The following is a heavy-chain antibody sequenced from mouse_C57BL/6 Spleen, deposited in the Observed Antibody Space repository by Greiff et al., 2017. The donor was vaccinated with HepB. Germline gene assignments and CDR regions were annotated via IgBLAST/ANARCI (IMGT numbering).Heavy chain of an antibody. Sequence: EVQLVESGGGLVKPGGSLKLSCAASGFTFSDYGMHWVRQAPEKGLEWVAYISSGSSTIYYADTVKGRFTISRDNAKNPLFLQMTSLRSEDTAMYYCARYYGSRWYFDVWGTGTTVTVSS. V-gene: IGHV5-17*01. D-gene: IGHD1-1*01. J-gene: IGHJ1*03. CDR2: ISSGSSTI. CDR3: ARYYGSRWYFDV. CDR1: GFTFSDYG.